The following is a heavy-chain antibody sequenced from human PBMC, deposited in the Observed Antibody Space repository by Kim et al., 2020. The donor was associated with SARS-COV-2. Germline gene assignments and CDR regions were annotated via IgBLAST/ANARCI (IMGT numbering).Heavy chain of an antibody. V-gene: IGHV3-23*01. Sequence: GGSLRLSCAASGFTFSSYAMSWVRQAPGKGLEWVSAISGSGGSTYYADSVKGRFTISRDNSKNTLYLQMNSLRAEDTAVYYCANPGIAVPGPDYWGQGTLVTVSS. CDR3: ANPGIAVPGPDY. CDR1: GFTFSSYA. D-gene: IGHD6-19*01. J-gene: IGHJ4*02. CDR2: ISGSGGST.